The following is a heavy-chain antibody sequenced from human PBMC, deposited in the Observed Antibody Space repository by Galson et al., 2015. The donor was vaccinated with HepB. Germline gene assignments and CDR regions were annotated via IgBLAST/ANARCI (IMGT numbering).Heavy chain of an antibody. J-gene: IGHJ6*02. CDR2: IRYDGSNK. CDR1: GFTFSSYG. V-gene: IGHV3-30*02. D-gene: IGHD6-13*01. CDR3: AKDALGGKGIAAARDYYYGMDV. Sequence: SLRLSCAASGFTFSSYGMHWVRQAPGKGLEWVAFIRYDGSNKYYADSVKGRFTISRDNSKNTLYLQMNSLRAEDTAVYYCAKDALGGKGIAAARDYYYGMDVWGQGTTVTVSS.